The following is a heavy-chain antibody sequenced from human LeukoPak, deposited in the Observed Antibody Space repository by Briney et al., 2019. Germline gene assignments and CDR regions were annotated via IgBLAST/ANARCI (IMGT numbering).Heavy chain of an antibody. CDR3: ARFRAATTRFDY. D-gene: IGHD1/OR15-1a*01. CDR2: ISYDGSNE. V-gene: IGHV3-30*03. CDR1: GFTFSSYG. J-gene: IGHJ4*02. Sequence: PGGSLRLSCAASGFTFSSYGMHWVRQAPGKGLEWVAVISYDGSNEYYADSVKGRFTISRDNSKNTLYLEMNSLRPEDTAVYYCARFRAATTRFDYWGQGTLVTVSS.